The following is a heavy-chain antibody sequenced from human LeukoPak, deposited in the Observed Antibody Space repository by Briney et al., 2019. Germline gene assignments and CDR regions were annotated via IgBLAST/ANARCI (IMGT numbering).Heavy chain of an antibody. Sequence: PGGSLRLSCAASGFTFSDYYMSWVRQPPGKGLEWVAAISGSGGSTYYADSVTGRSTISRDNSKNTLYLQMNSLRAEDTAVYSRAKRPKRITIFGVVRPFDAFDIWGQGTMVTVSS. CDR3: AKRPKRITIFGVVRPFDAFDI. V-gene: IGHV3-23*01. D-gene: IGHD3-3*01. J-gene: IGHJ3*02. CDR2: ISGSGGST. CDR1: GFTFSDYY.